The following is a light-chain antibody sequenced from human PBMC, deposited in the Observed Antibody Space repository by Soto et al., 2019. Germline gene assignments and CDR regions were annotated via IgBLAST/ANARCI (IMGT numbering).Light chain of an antibody. CDR1: QSVSSN. J-gene: IGKJ5*01. V-gene: IGKV3-11*01. CDR3: QQRSNWPPSIT. CDR2: GAS. Sequence: EIVMTLSPGTLSLSPGETATLSCRASQSVSSNYVAWFHQKPGQAPRLLIYGASDRATGIPARFSGSGSGTDFTLTISSLEPEDFAVYYCQQRSNWPPSITFGQGTRLEIK.